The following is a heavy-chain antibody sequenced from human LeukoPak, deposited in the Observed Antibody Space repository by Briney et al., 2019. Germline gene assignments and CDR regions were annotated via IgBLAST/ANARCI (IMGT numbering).Heavy chain of an antibody. Sequence: PGGSLRLSCEVSGFTFINYAMTWARQAPGKGLEWVSGINGRGDGTYYADSVKGRFTVSRDNSKNTVYLQIDSLRAEDTAVYYCAKDRPNGLDYWGQGTLVTVSS. CDR1: GFTFINYA. CDR3: AKDRPNGLDY. V-gene: IGHV3-23*01. J-gene: IGHJ4*02. CDR2: INGRGDGT.